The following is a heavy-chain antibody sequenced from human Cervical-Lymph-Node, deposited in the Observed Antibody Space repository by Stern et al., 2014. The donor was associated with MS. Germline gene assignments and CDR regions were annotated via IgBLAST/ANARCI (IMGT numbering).Heavy chain of an antibody. V-gene: IGHV5-51*01. Sequence: EVQLVQSGAELIRPGESLKISCKGSGFTVSIYWIAWVRQMPGKGLEWMGISYRDDAETSYGRTFQGKVTMSDDKSTSTAYLQWSSLNASDTAMYFCARQATAWAFDVWGQGTLVTVSS. CDR1: GFTVSIYW. D-gene: IGHD2-21*02. J-gene: IGHJ4*02. CDR3: ARQATAWAFDV. CDR2: SYRDDAET.